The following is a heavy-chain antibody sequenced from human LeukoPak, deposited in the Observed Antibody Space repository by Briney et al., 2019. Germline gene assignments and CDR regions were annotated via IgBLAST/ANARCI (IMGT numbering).Heavy chain of an antibody. CDR2: TYYSGSS. CDR1: GGSISSAY. D-gene: IGHD3-9*01. Sequence: TESLSLTFPVHGGSISSAYCGSVRQPPRTRLDCLAFTYYSGSSNYNPSLKSRVSISVDTSMNQFSLKLSSVTAADTAVYYCARYYDILTRGTDYAFDIWGQGTMVTVSS. CDR3: ARYYDILTRGTDYAFDI. J-gene: IGHJ3*02. V-gene: IGHV4-59*01.